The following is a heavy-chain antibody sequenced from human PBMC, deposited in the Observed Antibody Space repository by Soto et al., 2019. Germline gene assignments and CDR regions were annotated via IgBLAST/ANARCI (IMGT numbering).Heavy chain of an antibody. J-gene: IGHJ6*02. V-gene: IGHV3-43*01. D-gene: IGHD3-22*01. CDR1: GFTFDDYT. CDR3: AKDKNDDSSGYLTYGMDV. CDR2: ISWDGGST. Sequence: PGGSLRLSCAASGFTFDDYTMHWVRQAPGKGLVWVSLISWDGGSTYYADSVKGRFTISRDNSKNSLYLQMNSLRTEDTALYYFAKDKNDDSSGYLTYGMDVWGQGTTVTVSS.